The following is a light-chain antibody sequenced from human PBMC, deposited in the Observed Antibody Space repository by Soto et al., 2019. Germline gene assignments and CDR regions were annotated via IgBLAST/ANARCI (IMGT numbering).Light chain of an antibody. V-gene: IGKV3D-20*02. J-gene: IGKJ5*01. CDR3: QQRSNWPPS. CDR1: QSVSSSY. CDR2: DAS. Sequence: EIVLTQSPGTLSLSPGERATLCCRASQSVSSSYLAWYQQKPGQAPRLXIYDASNRATGIPARFSGSGSGTDLTITISSLEPEDFEVYYCQQRSNWPPSFGQGTRLEI.